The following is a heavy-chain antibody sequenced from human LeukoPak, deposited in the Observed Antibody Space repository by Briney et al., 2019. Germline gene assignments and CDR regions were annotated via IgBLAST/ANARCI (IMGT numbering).Heavy chain of an antibody. Sequence: GSLRLSCAASGFTFSSYAMSWVRQAPGKGLEWVSAISGSGGSTYYADSVKGRFTISRDNSKNTLYLQMNSLRAEDTAVYYCANGGWYSNWFDPWGQGTLVTVSS. CDR2: ISGSGGST. J-gene: IGHJ5*02. D-gene: IGHD6-19*01. CDR1: GFTFSSYA. CDR3: ANGGWYSNWFDP. V-gene: IGHV3-23*01.